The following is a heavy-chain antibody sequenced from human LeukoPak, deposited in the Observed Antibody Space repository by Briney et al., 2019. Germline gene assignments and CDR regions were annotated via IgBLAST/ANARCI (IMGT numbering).Heavy chain of an antibody. D-gene: IGHD2-2*01. CDR1: GFTFSSYS. Sequence: GGSLRLSCAASGFTFSSYSMNWVRQAPGKGLEWVSYISSSSSTIYYADSVKGRFTISRDNAKNSLYLQMNSLRAEDTAVYYCARNIRYCSSTSCYSIGWGQGTLVTVSS. CDR3: ARNIRYCSSTSCYSIG. CDR2: ISSSSSTI. J-gene: IGHJ4*02. V-gene: IGHV3-48*04.